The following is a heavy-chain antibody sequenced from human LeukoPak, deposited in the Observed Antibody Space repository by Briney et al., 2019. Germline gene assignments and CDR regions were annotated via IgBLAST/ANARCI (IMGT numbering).Heavy chain of an antibody. CDR1: GFTFSSYA. V-gene: IGHV3-23*01. Sequence: GRSLRLSCAASGFTFSSYAMSWVRQAPGKGLERVSAISGSGGSTYYADSVKGRFTISRDNSKNTLYLQMNSLRAEDTAVYYCAKGITMMAWFGPWGQGTLVTVSS. D-gene: IGHD3-22*01. CDR3: AKGITMMAWFGP. J-gene: IGHJ5*02. CDR2: ISGSGGST.